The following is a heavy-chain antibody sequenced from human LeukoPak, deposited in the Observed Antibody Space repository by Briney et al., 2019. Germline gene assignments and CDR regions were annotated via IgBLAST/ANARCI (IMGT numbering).Heavy chain of an antibody. Sequence: SETLSLTCTVSGGFISSDYWSWIRQPPGKGLEWIGSVYYGGNTDYNPSLKSRVTISVDTSKSQFSLKLSSVTAADTAVYYCARSLRHSDSSGYYSYYFDYWGQGTLVTVSS. CDR1: GGFISSDY. CDR3: ARSLRHSDSSGYYSYYFDY. V-gene: IGHV4-59*01. CDR2: VYYGGNT. J-gene: IGHJ4*02. D-gene: IGHD3-22*01.